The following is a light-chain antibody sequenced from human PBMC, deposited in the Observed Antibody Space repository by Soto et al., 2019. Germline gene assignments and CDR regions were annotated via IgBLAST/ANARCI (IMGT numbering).Light chain of an antibody. Sequence: QSVLTQPASVSGSPGQSITISCTGTSSDVGGYNYVSWYQQHPGKAPKLMIYEVSNRPSGVSNRFSGSKSGNTASLTISGLQAEVEADYYCSSYTSSSTWVFGGGTKLTVL. CDR1: SSDVGGYNY. CDR2: EVS. V-gene: IGLV2-14*01. CDR3: SSYTSSSTWV. J-gene: IGLJ3*02.